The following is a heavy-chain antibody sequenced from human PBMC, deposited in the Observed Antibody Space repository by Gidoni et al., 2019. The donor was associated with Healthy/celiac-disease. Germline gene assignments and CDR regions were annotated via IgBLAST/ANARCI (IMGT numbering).Heavy chain of an antibody. D-gene: IGHD2-15*01. V-gene: IGHV2-5*01. CDR1: GFSLSTSGVG. J-gene: IGHJ4*02. CDR2: IYWNDDK. Sequence: QITLKESGPTLVKPTQTLTLTCTFSGFSLSTSGVGVGWIRQPPGKALEWLALIYWNDDKRYSPSLKSRLTITKDTSKNQVVLTMTNMDPVDTATYYCAHRRAVREHCSGGSCPTRGSFDYWGQGTLVTVSS. CDR3: AHRRAVREHCSGGSCPTRGSFDY.